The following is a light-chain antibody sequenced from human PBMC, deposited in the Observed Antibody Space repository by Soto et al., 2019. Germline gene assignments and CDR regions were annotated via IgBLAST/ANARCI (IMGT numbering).Light chain of an antibody. V-gene: IGLV2-14*01. CDR3: NSYTSSSTLL. J-gene: IGLJ2*01. CDR2: EVS. Sequence: QSALTQPASVSGSPGQSITISCTGTSSDVGGFNSVSWYRQHPGKAPKLMIYEVSNRPSGVSNRFSGSKSGNTASLTISGLQADDEADYYCNSYTSSSTLLFGGGTKLTVL. CDR1: SSDVGGFNS.